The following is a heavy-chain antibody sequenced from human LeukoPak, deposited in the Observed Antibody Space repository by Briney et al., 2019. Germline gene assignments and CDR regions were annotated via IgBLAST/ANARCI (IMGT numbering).Heavy chain of an antibody. J-gene: IGHJ3*02. Sequence: PSETLSLTCTVSGGSISSYYWSWIRQPPGKGLEWIGYVYYSGSTNYNPSLKSRVTISVDTSKNQFSLKLSSVTAADTAVYYCASIVGAEGAFDIWGQGTMVTVSS. CDR3: ASIVGAEGAFDI. V-gene: IGHV4-59*01. CDR2: VYYSGST. CDR1: GGSISSYY. D-gene: IGHD1-26*01.